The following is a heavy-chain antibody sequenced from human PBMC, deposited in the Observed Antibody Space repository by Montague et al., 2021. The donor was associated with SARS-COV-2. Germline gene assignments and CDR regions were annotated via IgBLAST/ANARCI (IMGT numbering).Heavy chain of an antibody. CDR1: GDSISNYY. V-gene: IGHV4-59*08. D-gene: IGHD3-22*01. CDR2: IYFSGST. CDR3: ARHSGYYDRSGYYDY. J-gene: IGHJ4*02. Sequence: SETLSLTCTVSGDSISNYYWSWIRQPPGKGLEWIAYIYFSGSTNYNPSLESRVSISVITSRNQLSLRLRSVTAADTAGYYCARHSGYYDRSGYYDYWGQGTLVTVSS.